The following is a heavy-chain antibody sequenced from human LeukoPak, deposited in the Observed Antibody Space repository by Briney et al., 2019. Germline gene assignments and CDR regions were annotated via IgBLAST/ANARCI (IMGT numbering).Heavy chain of an antibody. J-gene: IGHJ4*02. CDR2: IKQDGSEK. V-gene: IGHV3-7*05. CDR1: GFTFSSYE. D-gene: IGHD7-27*01. CDR3: ARDGLPTGEGFDY. Sequence: GGSLRLSCAASGFTFSSYEMNWVRQAPGKGLEWVANIKQDGSEKYYVDSVKGRFTISRDNAKNSLYLQMNSLRAEDTAVYYCARDGLPTGEGFDYWGQGTLVTVSS.